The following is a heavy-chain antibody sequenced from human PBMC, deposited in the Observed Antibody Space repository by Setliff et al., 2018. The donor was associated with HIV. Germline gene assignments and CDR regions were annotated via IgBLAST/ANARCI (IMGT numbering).Heavy chain of an antibody. CDR3: ARGDFDF. Sequence: ASVKVSCKASGGTFSDYAISWVRQAPGQGLEWMGWINAGNGDTRYSPKFQGRVTFTRDSSASTVCMEMSSLRSEDTAMFYCARGDFDFWGQGTLVTVSS. J-gene: IGHJ4*02. V-gene: IGHV1-3*01. D-gene: IGHD2-21*01. CDR1: GGTFSDYA. CDR2: INAGNGDT.